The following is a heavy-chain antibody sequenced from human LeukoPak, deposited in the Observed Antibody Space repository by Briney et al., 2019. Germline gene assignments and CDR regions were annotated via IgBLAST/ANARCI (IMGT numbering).Heavy chain of an antibody. CDR2: IYSGGSS. V-gene: IGHV3-53*01. J-gene: IGHJ4*02. D-gene: IGHD2-15*01. CDR1: GFTFSTYD. Sequence: GGSLRLSCAASGFTFSTYDMNWVRQAPGKGLEWVSVIYSGGSSYYVDSVKGRFTISRDNAKNTLYLQMNSLRAEDTAVYYCARDCYFDSCYWGQGTLVTVSS. CDR3: ARDCYFDSCY.